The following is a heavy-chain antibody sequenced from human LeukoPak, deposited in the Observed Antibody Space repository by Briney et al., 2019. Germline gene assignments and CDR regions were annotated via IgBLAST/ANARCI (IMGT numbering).Heavy chain of an antibody. CDR3: ARDGGAAYCSSTSCHDDY. V-gene: IGHV3-21*01. CDR1: GFTFSSYS. CDR2: ISSSSSYI. J-gene: IGHJ4*02. Sequence: GGSLRLSCAASGFTFSSYSMNWVRQAPGKGLEWVSSISSSSSYIYYADSVKGRFTISRDNAKNSLYLQMNSLRAEDTAVYYCARDGGAAYCSSTSCHDDYWGQGTLVTVSS. D-gene: IGHD2-2*01.